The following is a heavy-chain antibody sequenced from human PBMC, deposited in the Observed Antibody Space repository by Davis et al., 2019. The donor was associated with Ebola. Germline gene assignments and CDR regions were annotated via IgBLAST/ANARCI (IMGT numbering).Heavy chain of an antibody. Sequence: PGGSLRLSCAASGFTFSSYAMSWVRQAPGKGLEWVSAISGSGGSTYYADSVKGRFTISRDNSKNTLYLQMNSLRAEDTAVYYCARVNADVEDAFDIWGQGTMVTVSS. CDR2: ISGSGGST. J-gene: IGHJ3*02. D-gene: IGHD2-8*01. CDR1: GFTFSSYA. V-gene: IGHV3-23*01. CDR3: ARVNADVEDAFDI.